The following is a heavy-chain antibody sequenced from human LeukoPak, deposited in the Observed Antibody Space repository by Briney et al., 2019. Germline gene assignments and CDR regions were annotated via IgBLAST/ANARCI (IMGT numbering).Heavy chain of an antibody. CDR3: AREIDAVETTDAFDI. J-gene: IGHJ3*02. CDR2: IIPIFGTA. V-gene: IGHV1-69*05. CDR1: GGTFSSYA. D-gene: IGHD1-1*01. Sequence: GASVKVSCKASGGTFSSYAISWARQAPGQGLEWMGGIIPIFGTANYAQKFQGRVTITTDESTSTAYMELSSLRSEDTAVYYCAREIDAVETTDAFDIWGQGTMVTVSS.